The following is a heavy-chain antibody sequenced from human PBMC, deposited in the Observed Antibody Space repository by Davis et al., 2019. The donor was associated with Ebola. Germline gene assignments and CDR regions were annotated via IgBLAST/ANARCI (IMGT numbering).Heavy chain of an antibody. D-gene: IGHD6-19*01. CDR3: ARQGGWQWLTDAFDI. CDR2: ISAYNGNT. J-gene: IGHJ3*02. V-gene: IGHV1-18*01. CDR1: GYTFPSYG. Sequence: AASVTVSCMASGYTFPSYGISWLRPAPGQGLEWMRWISAYNGNTNYAQKLQGRVTMTTDTSTSTADMELRSLSSDDTAVYYCARQGGWQWLTDAFDIWGQGTMVTVSS.